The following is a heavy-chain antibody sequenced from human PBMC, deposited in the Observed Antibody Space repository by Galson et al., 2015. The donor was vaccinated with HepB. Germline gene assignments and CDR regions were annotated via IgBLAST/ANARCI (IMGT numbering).Heavy chain of an antibody. D-gene: IGHD6-25*01. J-gene: IGHJ4*02. CDR2: VYPDDSDT. CDR1: GYSFSNYW. Sequence: QSGAEVKEPGESLKTSCEGSGYSFSNYWVGWVRQLPGKGLEWMGIVYPDDSDTRYSPSFRGQVTISVDKSISTAYLQWSSLKASDTAFYYCARHQGLAAATSDYWGQGTLVTVSS. CDR3: ARHQGLAAATSDY. V-gene: IGHV5-51*03.